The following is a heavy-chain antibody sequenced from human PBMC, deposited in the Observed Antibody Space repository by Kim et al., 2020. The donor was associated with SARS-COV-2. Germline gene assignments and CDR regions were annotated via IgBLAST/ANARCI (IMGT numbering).Heavy chain of an antibody. CDR3: AKDSGNDYGEQLDY. Sequence: GGSLRLSCAASGFTFSRYAMSWVRQAPGKGLEWVSAISGSGGSTYYAGSVKGRFTISRDNAKNTMYLQMNSLRAEDTAVYYCAKDSGNDYGEQLDYWGQGTXVTVSS. V-gene: IGHV3-23*01. CDR2: ISGSGGST. CDR1: GFTFSRYA. J-gene: IGHJ4*02. D-gene: IGHD4-17*01.